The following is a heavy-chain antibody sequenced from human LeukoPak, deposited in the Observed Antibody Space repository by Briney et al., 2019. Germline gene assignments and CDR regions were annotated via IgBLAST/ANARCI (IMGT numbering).Heavy chain of an antibody. CDR2: ISSSSSTI. V-gene: IGHV3-48*01. Sequence: GGSLRLSCAASGFTFSSYSMNWVRQAPGKGLEWVSYISSSSSTIYYADSVKGRFTISRDNAKNSLYLQMNSLRAEDTAVYYCAKELWFGEAPGDYWGQGTLVTVSS. J-gene: IGHJ4*02. CDR1: GFTFSSYS. D-gene: IGHD3-10*01. CDR3: AKELWFGEAPGDY.